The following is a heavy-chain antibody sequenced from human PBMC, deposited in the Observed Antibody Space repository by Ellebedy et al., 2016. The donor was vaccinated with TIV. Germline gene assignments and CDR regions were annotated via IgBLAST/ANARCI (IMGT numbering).Heavy chain of an antibody. J-gene: IGHJ4*02. Sequence: GESLKISCKGSGYSFTSYWIGWVRQMPGKGLEWMGIIYPGDSDTRYSPSFQGQVTISADKSISTAYLQWSSLKASDTAIYYCARPPRDYDSSGYYNPFDYWGQGTLVTVSS. V-gene: IGHV5-51*01. CDR3: ARPPRDYDSSGYYNPFDY. D-gene: IGHD3-22*01. CDR2: IYPGDSDT. CDR1: GYSFTSYW.